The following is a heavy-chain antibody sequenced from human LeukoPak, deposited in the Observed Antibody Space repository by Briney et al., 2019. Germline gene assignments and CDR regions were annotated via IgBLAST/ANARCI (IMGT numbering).Heavy chain of an antibody. CDR3: ARDLGQDYYGSGL. CDR2: INPNSGGT. D-gene: IGHD3-10*01. CDR1: GYTFTGYY. J-gene: IGHJ3*01. Sequence: ASVKVSCKASGYTFTGYYMHWVRQAPGQGLEWMGWINPNSGGTNYAQKFQGRVTVTRDTSISTAYMELSRLRSDDTAVYYCARDLGQDYYGSGLWGQGTMVTVSS. V-gene: IGHV1-2*02.